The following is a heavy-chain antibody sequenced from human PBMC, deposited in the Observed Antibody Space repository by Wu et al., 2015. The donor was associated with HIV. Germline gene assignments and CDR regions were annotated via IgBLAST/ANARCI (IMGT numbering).Heavy chain of an antibody. J-gene: IGHJ4*02. V-gene: IGHV1-69*12. CDR2: TIPVFGTR. CDR3: ARCPSDWNAPYYFDS. Sequence: QVQLVQSGAEVKKPGSSVKVSCKASGGTFRFNAISWVRQAPGQGLEWMAGTIPVFGTRSYAQEFQGRVALSADESTDTAYMELSGLRYDDTAVYYCARCPSDWNAPYYFDSVGQGTQVTVSS. D-gene: IGHD1-1*01. CDR1: GGTFRFNA.